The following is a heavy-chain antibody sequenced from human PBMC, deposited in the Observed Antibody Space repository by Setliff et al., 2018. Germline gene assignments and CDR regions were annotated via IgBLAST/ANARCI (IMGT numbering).Heavy chain of an antibody. J-gene: IGHJ4*02. CDR3: ARSLVGATYPVYFDY. CDR1: GYSFSNFW. Sequence: PGESLKISCMGSGYSFSNFWIGWVRQMPGKGLEWMGIIYPGDSHTRYSPSFQGQVTMSADKSINTAYLQWSNLKASDTAIYYCARSLVGATYPVYFDYWGQGALVTVSS. V-gene: IGHV5-51*01. D-gene: IGHD1-26*01. CDR2: IYPGDSHT.